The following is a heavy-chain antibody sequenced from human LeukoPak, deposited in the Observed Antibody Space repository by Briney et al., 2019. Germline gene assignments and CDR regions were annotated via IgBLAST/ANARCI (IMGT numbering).Heavy chain of an antibody. CDR3: ARGMGGPGY. D-gene: IGHD1-14*01. CDR1: GGSISSYY. V-gene: IGHV4-59*01. Sequence: SETLSLTCTVSGGSISSYYWSWIRQPPGRGLEWIGYISYSGSTNYNPSLKSRVTMSVDTSKNQFSLKLSSVTAADTAVYYCARGMGGPGYWGQGTLVTVSS. J-gene: IGHJ4*02. CDR2: ISYSGST.